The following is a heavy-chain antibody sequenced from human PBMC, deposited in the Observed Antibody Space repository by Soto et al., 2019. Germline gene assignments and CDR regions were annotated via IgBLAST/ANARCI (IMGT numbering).Heavy chain of an antibody. CDR1: GFTFNGAW. V-gene: IGHV3-15*07. CDR3: SADLPDWGANAFDY. CDR2: VKSKVDGGSI. J-gene: IGHJ4*02. Sequence: GGSLRLSCAASGFTFNGAWMNWVRQAPGKGLEWVGRVKSKVDGGSIDYAAPVRGRFTISRDDSRHTVDLQMNSLSAEDSAMYYCSADLPDWGANAFDYWGQGTXVTVSS. D-gene: IGHD3-16*01.